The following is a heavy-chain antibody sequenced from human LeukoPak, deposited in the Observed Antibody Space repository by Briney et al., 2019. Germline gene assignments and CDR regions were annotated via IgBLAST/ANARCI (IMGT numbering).Heavy chain of an antibody. CDR1: GYTFTSFY. D-gene: IGHD3-22*01. V-gene: IGHV1-2*04. CDR3: ARGRGYSSAEYFQH. CDR2: INPNSGGT. Sequence: GASVKVSCKASGYTFTSFYIHWVRQAPGQGLEWMGWINPNSGGTNYAQKFQGWVTMTRDASISTAYMALSRLRSDDTAVYYCARGRGYSSAEYFQHWGQGTLVTVSS. J-gene: IGHJ1*01.